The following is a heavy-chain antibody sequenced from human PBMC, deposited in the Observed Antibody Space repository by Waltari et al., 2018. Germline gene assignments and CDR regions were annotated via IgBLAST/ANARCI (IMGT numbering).Heavy chain of an antibody. CDR3: ARVWRDFFYYSMDV. Sequence: QEQLVESGRGVVPPGQSLTLSCAASGFTFKTYSLHWVRQAPGRGLQWVAVISSNGNTKYYADAVKGRFTISRDNSRNILHLQMNSLRPEDTAVYFCARVWRDFFYYSMDVWGQGTTVTVSS. CDR1: GFTFKTYS. J-gene: IGHJ6*03. CDR2: ISSNGNTK. V-gene: IGHV3-30*16.